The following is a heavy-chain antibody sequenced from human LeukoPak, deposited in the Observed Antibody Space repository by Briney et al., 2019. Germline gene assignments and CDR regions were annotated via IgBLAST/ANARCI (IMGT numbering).Heavy chain of an antibody. CDR2: IKSKTGGGTT. J-gene: IGHJ4*02. CDR3: TTRNYYDSSANFDN. D-gene: IGHD3-22*01. V-gene: IGHV3-15*01. Sequence: GGSLRLSCAASGFTFSDYAMHWGRQAPGKGLEWVGRIKSKTGGGTTDYAAPVKGRFTISRDDSKNMLCLQMNSLKTEDTAVYYCTTRNYYDSSANFDNWGQGTLVTVSS. CDR1: GFTFSDYA.